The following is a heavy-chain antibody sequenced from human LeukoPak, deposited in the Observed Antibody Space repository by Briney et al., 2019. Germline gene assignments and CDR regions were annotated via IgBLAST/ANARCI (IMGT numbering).Heavy chain of an antibody. V-gene: IGHV3-48*03. CDR1: GFTFTSYD. D-gene: IGHD3-16*01. J-gene: IGHJ4*02. CDR2: INTGGRIA. Sequence: PGGSLRLSCAASGFTFTSYDMNRVRQAPGKGLEWLSYINTGGRIAYYADSVKGRFTVSRDNAKNALYLQINSLSVDDTAVYSCARDRSGGAFDYWGQGTLVTVSS. CDR3: ARDRSGGAFDY.